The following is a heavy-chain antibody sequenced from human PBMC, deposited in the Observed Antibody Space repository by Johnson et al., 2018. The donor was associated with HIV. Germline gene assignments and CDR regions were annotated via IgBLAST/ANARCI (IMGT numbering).Heavy chain of an antibody. CDR1: GFTFSSYG. Sequence: QVQLVESGGGVVQPGRSLRLSCAASGFTFSSYGMHWVRQAPGKGLEWVAVIQYDGTNKYYADSVKGRFTISRDNSKNTLYLQMYSRRAEDTAVYYCARAPEVRGIDAFDIWGQGAMVTVA. CDR2: IQYDGTNK. J-gene: IGHJ3*02. D-gene: IGHD3-10*01. CDR3: ARAPEVRGIDAFDI. V-gene: IGHV3-33*01.